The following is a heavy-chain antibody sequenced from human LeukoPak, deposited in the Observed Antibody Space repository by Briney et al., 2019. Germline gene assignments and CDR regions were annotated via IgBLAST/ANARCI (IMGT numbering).Heavy chain of an antibody. D-gene: IGHD4-17*01. CDR3: AKIYLYGDSTVGLYYYYYYYMDV. CDR2: IRYDGSNK. CDR1: GFTFSSYG. V-gene: IGHV3-30*02. J-gene: IGHJ6*03. Sequence: PGGSLRLPCAASGFTFSSYGMHWVRQAPGKGLEWVAFIRYDGSNKYYADSVKGRFTISRDNSKNTLYLQMNSLRAEDTAVYYCAKIYLYGDSTVGLYYYYYYYMDVWGKGTTVTISS.